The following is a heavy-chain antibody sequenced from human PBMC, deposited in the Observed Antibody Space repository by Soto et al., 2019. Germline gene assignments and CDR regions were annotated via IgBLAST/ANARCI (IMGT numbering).Heavy chain of an antibody. J-gene: IGHJ5*02. Sequence: ASVKVSCKASGYTFTSYAMHWVRQAPGQRLEWMGWINAGNGNTKYSQKFQGRVTITRDTSASTAYMELSSLRSEDTAVYYCARLYYDYVWGSYRYYYDSSGYYWFDPWGQGTLVTVSS. CDR3: ARLYYDYVWGSYRYYYDSSGYYWFDP. V-gene: IGHV1-3*01. CDR1: GYTFTSYA. CDR2: INAGNGNT. D-gene: IGHD3-16*02.